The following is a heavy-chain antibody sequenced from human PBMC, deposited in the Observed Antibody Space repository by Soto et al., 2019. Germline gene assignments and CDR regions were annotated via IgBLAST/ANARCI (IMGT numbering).Heavy chain of an antibody. CDR1: GGSISSGDYY. CDR3: ARCYYDSSGYYYIDY. D-gene: IGHD3-22*01. V-gene: IGHV4-30-4*01. CDR2: IYYSGST. Sequence: LSLPCTVSGGSISSGDYYWSCIRQPPGKGLEWIGYIYYSGSTYYNPSLKSRVTISVDTSKNQFSLKLSSVTAADTAVYYCARCYYDSSGYYYIDYWGQGTLVTVYS. J-gene: IGHJ4*02.